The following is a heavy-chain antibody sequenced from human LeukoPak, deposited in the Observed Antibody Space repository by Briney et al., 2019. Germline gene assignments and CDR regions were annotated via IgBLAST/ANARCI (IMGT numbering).Heavy chain of an antibody. D-gene: IGHD6-19*01. CDR2: ISSSSSYI. CDR3: ARSIAVAGTLTGGY. J-gene: IGHJ4*02. V-gene: IGHV3-21*01. Sequence: GGSLRLSCAASGFTFSSYIMNWVRQAPGKGLEWVSSISSSSSYIYYADSVKGRFTISRDNAKNSLYLQMNSLRAEDTAVYYCARSIAVAGTLTGGYWGQGTLVTVSS. CDR1: GFTFSSYI.